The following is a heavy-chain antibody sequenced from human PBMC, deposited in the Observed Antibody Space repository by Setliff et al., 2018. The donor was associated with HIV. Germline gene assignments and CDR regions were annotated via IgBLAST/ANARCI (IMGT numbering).Heavy chain of an antibody. Sequence: SVKVSCKASGGTFSSYAISWVRQAPGQGLEWMGGIIPILGIANYAQKFQGRVTITAVESTSTAYMELSSLRSEDTAVYYCARDYSPTFYYYDSSGTFDYWGQGTLVT. CDR1: GGTFSSYA. D-gene: IGHD3-22*01. CDR3: ARDYSPTFYYYDSSGTFDY. J-gene: IGHJ4*02. CDR2: IIPILGIA. V-gene: IGHV1-69*10.